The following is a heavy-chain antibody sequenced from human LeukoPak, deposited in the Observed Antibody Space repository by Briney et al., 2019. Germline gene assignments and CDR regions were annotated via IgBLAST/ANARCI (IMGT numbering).Heavy chain of an antibody. D-gene: IGHD2-21*02. Sequence: GASVKVSCKVSGYTLTELSMHWLRQAPGEGLEWMGGFDPEDGETIYAQKFQGRVTMTRNTSISTAYMELSSLRSEDTAVYYCARVGYTVVVTEYTYYYYYMDVWGKGTTVTISS. J-gene: IGHJ6*03. V-gene: IGHV1-24*01. CDR3: ARVGYTVVVTEYTYYYYYMDV. CDR1: GYTLTELS. CDR2: FDPEDGET.